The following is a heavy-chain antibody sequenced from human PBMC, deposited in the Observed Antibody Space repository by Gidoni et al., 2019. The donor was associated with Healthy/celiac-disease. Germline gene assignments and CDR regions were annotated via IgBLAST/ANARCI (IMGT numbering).Heavy chain of an antibody. D-gene: IGHD5-18*01. J-gene: IGHJ4*02. CDR1: GFTFSSYW. CDR2: IKQDGSEK. CDR3: ARDHGQLWLLRDY. Sequence: EVQLVESGGGLVQPGGSLRLSCAASGFTFSSYWMSWVRQAPGKGLEWVANIKQDGSEKYYVDSVKGRFTISRDNAKNSLYLQMNSLRAEDTAVYYCARDHGQLWLLRDYWGQGTLVTVSS. V-gene: IGHV3-7*01.